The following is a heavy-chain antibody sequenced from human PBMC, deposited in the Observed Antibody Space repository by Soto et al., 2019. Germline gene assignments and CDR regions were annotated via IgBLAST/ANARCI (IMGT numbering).Heavy chain of an antibody. CDR2: ISGSGGST. J-gene: IGHJ4*02. V-gene: IGHV3-23*01. CDR1: EFTFSSYA. D-gene: IGHD2-2*01. CDR3: AKGRGYCSSTSCYVGSDY. Sequence: EVQLLESGGGLVQPGGSLRLSCAASEFTFSSYAMSWVRQAPGKGLEWVSAISGSGGSTYYADSVKGRFTISRDNSKNTLYLQMNSLRAEDTAVYYCAKGRGYCSSTSCYVGSDYWGQGTLVTVSS.